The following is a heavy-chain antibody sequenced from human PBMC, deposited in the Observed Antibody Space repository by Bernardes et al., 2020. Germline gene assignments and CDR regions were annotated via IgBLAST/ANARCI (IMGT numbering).Heavy chain of an antibody. V-gene: IGHV1-8*01. CDR3: ARDQKYSSGWVYYYYYGMDV. Sequence: ASVKVSCKASGYTFTSYDINWVRQATGQGLEWMGWMNPNSGNTGYAQKFQGRVTMTRNTSISTAYMELSSLRSEDTAVYYCARDQKYSSGWVYYYYYGMDVWGQGTTVTVSS. D-gene: IGHD6-19*01. CDR1: GYTFTSYD. J-gene: IGHJ6*02. CDR2: MNPNSGNT.